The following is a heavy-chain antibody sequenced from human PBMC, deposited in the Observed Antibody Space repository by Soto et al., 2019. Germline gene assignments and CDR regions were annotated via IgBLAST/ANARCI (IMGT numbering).Heavy chain of an antibody. J-gene: IGHJ6*02. D-gene: IGHD6-6*01. Sequence: GGSLRLSCAASGFTFSNSWMTWVRQTPGKGLEWVANMNPDGSTKNYVDSVKGRFTISRDNAQNSLYLQMNSLRAEDTAVYYCARVPIAARYYYGMDVWGQGTTVTVSS. CDR2: MNPDGSTK. V-gene: IGHV3-7*03. CDR1: GFTFSNSW. CDR3: ARVPIAARYYYGMDV.